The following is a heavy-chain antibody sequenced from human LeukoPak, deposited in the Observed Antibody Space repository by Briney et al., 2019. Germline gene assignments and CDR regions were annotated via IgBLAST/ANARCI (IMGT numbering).Heavy chain of an antibody. D-gene: IGHD3-3*01. CDR3: AKDRVRFLEWLDY. Sequence: PGGSLRLSCAASGFTFSNYGMHWVRQAPGKGLEWVAFIRYDGSNKYYADSVKGRFTISRDNSKNTLYLQMNSLRAEDTAVYYCAKDRVRFLEWLDYWGQGTLVTVSS. V-gene: IGHV3-30*02. CDR1: GFTFSNYG. CDR2: IRYDGSNK. J-gene: IGHJ4*02.